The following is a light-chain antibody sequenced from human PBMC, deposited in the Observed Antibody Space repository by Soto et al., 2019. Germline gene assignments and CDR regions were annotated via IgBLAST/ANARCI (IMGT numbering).Light chain of an antibody. CDR3: MQPLENFRT. J-gene: IGKJ1*01. Sequence: DVVVTQSPLSLPVTPGEPASISCRSIQSLLHSNGYNYLDWYLQKPGQSPQLLIYLGSNRASGVPDRFSGSGSDTYFTLEISRVEADDVGVYYCMQPLENFRTFGQGTKVDIK. V-gene: IGKV2-28*01. CDR2: LGS. CDR1: QSLLHSNGYNY.